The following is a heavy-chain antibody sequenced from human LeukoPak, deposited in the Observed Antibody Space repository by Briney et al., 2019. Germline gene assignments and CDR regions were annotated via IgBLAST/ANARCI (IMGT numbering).Heavy chain of an antibody. Sequence: SETLSLTCTVSGGSISSYYWSWIRQPPGKGLEWIGYIYYSGSTNYNPSLKSRVAISVDTSKNQFSLKLSSVTAADTAVYYCARDQVGATNYWGQGTLVTVSS. CDR1: GGSISSYY. J-gene: IGHJ4*02. CDR2: IYYSGST. V-gene: IGHV4-59*01. CDR3: ARDQVGATNY. D-gene: IGHD1-26*01.